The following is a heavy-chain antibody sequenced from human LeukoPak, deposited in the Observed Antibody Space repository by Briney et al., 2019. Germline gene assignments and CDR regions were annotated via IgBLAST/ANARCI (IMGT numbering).Heavy chain of an antibody. CDR3: ARVLSIAAPRGHHWYFDL. D-gene: IGHD6-13*01. V-gene: IGHV3-66*01. J-gene: IGHJ2*01. CDR1: GFTVSSNY. CDR2: IYSGGST. Sequence: GGSLRLSCAASGFTVSSNYMSWVRQAPGKGLEWVSVIYSGGSTYYADSVKGRFTISRDNSKNTLYLQMNSLRAEDTAVYYCARVLSIAAPRGHHWYFDLWGHGTLVTVSS.